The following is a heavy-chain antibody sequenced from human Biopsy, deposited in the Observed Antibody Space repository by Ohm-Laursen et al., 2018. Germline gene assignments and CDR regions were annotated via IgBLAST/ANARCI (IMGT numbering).Heavy chain of an antibody. J-gene: IGHJ4*02. D-gene: IGHD3-10*01. CDR1: GYTLTELS. CDR2: FDREERKT. Sequence: GASVKVSCKASGYTLTELSIHWVRQTGGKGLEWMGGFDREERKTVYAEKFQGRVTMTEDTSTDTVYMEVTSLRSDDTAVYYCATGPYYDTRFYYNVRPFDFWGQGTLATVSS. CDR3: ATGPYYDTRFYYNVRPFDF. V-gene: IGHV1-24*01.